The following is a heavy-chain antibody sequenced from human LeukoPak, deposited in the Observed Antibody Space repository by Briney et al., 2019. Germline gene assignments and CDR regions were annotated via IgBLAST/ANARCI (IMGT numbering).Heavy chain of an antibody. CDR2: ISNSGTAI. CDR3: ARAGYSMDTEYFQH. V-gene: IGHV3-48*03. CDR1: GFTFSSYE. Sequence: GGPLRLSCAASGFTFSSYEMNWVRQAPRKGLEWVSYISNSGTAIYYADSVKGRFTISRDNAKSSLYLQMNSLRAEDTAVYYCARAGYSMDTEYFQHWGQGTMVTVSS. J-gene: IGHJ1*01. D-gene: IGHD5-18*01.